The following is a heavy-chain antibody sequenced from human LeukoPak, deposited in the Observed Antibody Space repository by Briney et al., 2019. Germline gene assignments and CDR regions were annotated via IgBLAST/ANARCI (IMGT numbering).Heavy chain of an antibody. D-gene: IGHD5-24*01. CDR2: IYYSGST. CDR3: ARGGRDGYSLYPLDY. J-gene: IGHJ4*02. V-gene: IGHV4-59*08. Sequence: PSETLSLTCTVSGGSISSYYWSWLRQPPGKGLEWVGYIYYSGSTNYNPSLKSRVTISVDTSKNQFSLRLSSVTAADTAVFYCARGGRDGYSLYPLDYWGQGTLVTVSS. CDR1: GGSISSYY.